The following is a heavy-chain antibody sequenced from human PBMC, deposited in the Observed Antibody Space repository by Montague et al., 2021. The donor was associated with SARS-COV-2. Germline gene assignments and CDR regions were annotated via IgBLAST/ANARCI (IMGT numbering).Heavy chain of an antibody. V-gene: IGHV4-59*08. CDR3: AGYYERSLDV. Sequence: SETLSLTCTVSGDSITDDDWSWIRQPPGKGLEWIVNIFKNGKTDYNPSLRSRVITSVDTSKSQFSLKVTSVTAADTADYYCAGYYERSLDVWGQGTTVTVSS. CDR1: GDSITDDD. J-gene: IGHJ6*02. D-gene: IGHD3-22*01. CDR2: IFKNGKT.